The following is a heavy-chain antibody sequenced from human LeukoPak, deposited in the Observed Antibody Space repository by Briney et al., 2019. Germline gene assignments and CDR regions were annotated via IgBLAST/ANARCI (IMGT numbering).Heavy chain of an antibody. Sequence: GGSLRLSCAASRFTFSSFAMSWVRQAPGKGLEWVSAISGSGGSTHYADSVKGRFTISRDNSKNTLYLQMNSLRAGDTAVYYCVRGYSYGWFDPWGQGTLVTVSS. CDR1: RFTFSSFA. D-gene: IGHD5-18*01. J-gene: IGHJ5*02. V-gene: IGHV3-23*01. CDR2: ISGSGGST. CDR3: VRGYSYGWFDP.